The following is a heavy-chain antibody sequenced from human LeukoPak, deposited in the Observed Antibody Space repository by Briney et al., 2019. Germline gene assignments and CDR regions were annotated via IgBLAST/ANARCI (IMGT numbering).Heavy chain of an antibody. CDR3: ARDPRIVEHLAPPSPLDP. D-gene: IGHD3-22*01. Sequence: GGSLRLSCAASGFTFSSSWMTWVRQAPGKGLEWVASINGDGGEIHYVDSVKGRFTISRDNAKNSLYLQMNSLRAEDTAVYYCARDPRIVEHLAPPSPLDPWGQGTLVIVSS. CDR2: INGDGGEI. V-gene: IGHV3-7*01. CDR1: GFTFSSSW. J-gene: IGHJ5*02.